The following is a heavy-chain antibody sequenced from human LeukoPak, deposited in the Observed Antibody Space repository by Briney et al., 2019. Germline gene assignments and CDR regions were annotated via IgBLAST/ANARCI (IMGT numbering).Heavy chain of an antibody. D-gene: IGHD2-8*01. CDR2: IYYSGST. V-gene: IGHV4-39*07. J-gene: IGHJ4*02. CDR1: GGSISSSSYY. Sequence: PSETLSLTCTVSGGSISSSSYYWGWIRQPPGKGLEWIGSIYYSGSTYYNPSLKSRVTISVDTSKNQFSLKLSSVTAADTAVYYCARFGNGVCYDYWGQGTLVTVSP. CDR3: ARFGNGVCYDY.